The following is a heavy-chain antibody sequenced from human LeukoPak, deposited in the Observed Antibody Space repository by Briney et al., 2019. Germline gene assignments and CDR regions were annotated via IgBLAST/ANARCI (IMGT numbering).Heavy chain of an antibody. D-gene: IGHD3-22*01. CDR3: ARFLDSSATPFDY. CDR1: GFTVSSKY. CDR2: AYSGGST. Sequence: GGSLRLSCAASGFTVSSKYMSWVRQAPGKGLEWVSVAYSGGSTNYADSVKGRFTISRDNSKNTLYLQMNSLRAEDTAVYYCARFLDSSATPFDYWGQGTLVTVSS. V-gene: IGHV3-53*01. J-gene: IGHJ4*02.